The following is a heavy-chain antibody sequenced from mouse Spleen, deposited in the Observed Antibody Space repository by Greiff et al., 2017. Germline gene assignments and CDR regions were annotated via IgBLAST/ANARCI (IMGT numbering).Heavy chain of an antibody. V-gene: IGHV1-64*01. CDR1: GYTFTSYW. CDR2: IPPNSGST. Sequence: VQLQQPGAELVKPGASVKLSCKVSGYTFTSYWMQWVKQRPGQGLGWIGLIPPNSGSTNYNEKFKSKATLTVDKSSSTAYMQLSSLTSEDAGVYYWASGDGYHWYCDVWGAGTTGTGSS. D-gene: IGHD2-3*01. CDR3: ASGDGYHWYCDV. J-gene: IGHJ1*01.